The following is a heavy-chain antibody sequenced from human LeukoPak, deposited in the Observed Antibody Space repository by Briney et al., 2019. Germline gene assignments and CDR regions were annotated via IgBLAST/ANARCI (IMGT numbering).Heavy chain of an antibody. J-gene: IGHJ4*02. V-gene: IGHV1-46*01. Sequence: ASVKVSCKASGYTFTSNYIHWVRQAPGQGLEWMGMIYPRDGSTSYAQKFQGGVTVTRDTSTSTVHMELSGLRSEDTAVYYCARDQEGFDYWSQGTLVTVSS. CDR2: IYPRDGST. CDR3: ARDQEGFDY. CDR1: GYTFTSNY.